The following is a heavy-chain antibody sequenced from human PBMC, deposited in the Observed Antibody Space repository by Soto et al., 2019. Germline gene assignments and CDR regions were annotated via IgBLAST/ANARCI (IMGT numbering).Heavy chain of an antibody. D-gene: IGHD2-15*01. CDR3: XKXXXVAXTYFQH. J-gene: IGHJ1*01. V-gene: IGHV3-30*03. CDR1: GFTFSSYG. CDR2: ISYDGSDK. Sequence: QVQLVESGGGVVQPGRSLRLSCAASGFTFSSYGMHWVRQAPGKGLEWVAVISYDGSDKYYADSVKGRFTISRDNSNNTLYLQMDSLRAEDTAVYXXXKXXXVAXTYFQHWGQGTLVTVSS.